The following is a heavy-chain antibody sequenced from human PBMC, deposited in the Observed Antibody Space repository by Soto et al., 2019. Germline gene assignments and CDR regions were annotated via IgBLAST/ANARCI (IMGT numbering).Heavy chain of an antibody. D-gene: IGHD5-12*01. J-gene: IGHJ4*02. V-gene: IGHV4-30-2*01. CDR3: ARGGRDGYNKDRVYFDY. Sequence: QLQLQESGSGLVKPSQTLSLTCAVSGGSISSGGYSWSWIRQPPGKGLEWIGYIYHSGSTYYNPSLKSRVTISVDRSKNQFSLKLSSVTAADTAVYYCARGGRDGYNKDRVYFDYWGQGTLSPSPQ. CDR1: GGSISSGGYS. CDR2: IYHSGST.